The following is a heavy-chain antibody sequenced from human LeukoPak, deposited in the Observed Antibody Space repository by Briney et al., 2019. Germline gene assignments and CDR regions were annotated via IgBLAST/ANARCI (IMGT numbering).Heavy chain of an antibody. CDR2: ISWNSGSI. J-gene: IGHJ4*02. D-gene: IGHD6-19*01. V-gene: IGHV3-9*01. CDR1: GFTFDDYA. Sequence: QSGGSLRLSCAASGFTFDDYAMHWVRQAPGKGLEWVSGISWNSGSIGYADSVKGRFTISRDNAKNSLYLQMNSLRAEDTALYYCAEDNNIAVAGTIDYWGQGTLVTVSS. CDR3: AEDNNIAVAGTIDY.